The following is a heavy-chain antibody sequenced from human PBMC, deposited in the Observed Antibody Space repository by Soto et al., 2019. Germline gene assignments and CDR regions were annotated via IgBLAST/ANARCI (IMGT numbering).Heavy chain of an antibody. J-gene: IGHJ4*02. D-gene: IGHD6-13*01. CDR1: GDSVSSNIVT. CDR2: TYYRSQWFN. CDR3: ARLFGTSWFVG. V-gene: IGHV6-1*01. Sequence: SQTLSLTCAISGDSVSSNIVTWDWIRQSPSRGLEWLGRTYYRSQWFNDYAVSVKSRMTINADTSKNQFSLQLNYVTPEDTAVYYCARLFGTSWFVGWGQGTPVTV.